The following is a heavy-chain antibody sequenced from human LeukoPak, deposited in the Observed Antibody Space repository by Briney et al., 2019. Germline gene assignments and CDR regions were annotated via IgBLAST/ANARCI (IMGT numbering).Heavy chain of an antibody. CDR3: ARDRSGSYYAAFDI. CDR1: GFSFSDYY. D-gene: IGHD1-26*01. J-gene: IGHJ3*02. CDR2: ISSSSSYI. V-gene: IGHV3-11*06. Sequence: KPGGSLRLSCAASGFSFSDYYMSWIRQAPGRGLEWVSSISSSSSYIYYADSVKGRFTISRDNAKNSLYLQMNSLRAEDTAVYYCARDRSGSYYAAFDIWGQGTMVTVSS.